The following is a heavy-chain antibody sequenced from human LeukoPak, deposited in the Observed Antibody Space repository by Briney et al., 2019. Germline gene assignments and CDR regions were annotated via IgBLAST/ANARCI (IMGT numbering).Heavy chain of an antibody. CDR1: GFTFSSYG. D-gene: IGHD3-10*01. J-gene: IGHJ6*04. Sequence: GRSLRLSCAASGFTFSSYGMHWVRQAPGKGLEWVAVTSYDGSNKYYADSVKGRFTISRDNTKNTLYLQMNSLRAEDTAVYYCAKEFGELFANVYYYYGMDVWGKGTTVTVSS. V-gene: IGHV3-30*18. CDR2: TSYDGSNK. CDR3: AKEFGELFANVYYYYGMDV.